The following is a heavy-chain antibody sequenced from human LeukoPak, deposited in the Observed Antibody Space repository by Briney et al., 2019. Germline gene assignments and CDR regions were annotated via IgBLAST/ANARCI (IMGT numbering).Heavy chain of an antibody. CDR2: IYYSGST. J-gene: IGHJ6*02. CDR3: AREVITMIVPNYYYYYGMDV. Sequence: SETLSLTCTVSGGSISSSSYYWGWLRQPPGKGLEWIGSIYYSGSTYYNPSLKSRVTISVDTSKNQFSLKLSSVTAADTAVYYCAREVITMIVPNYYYYYGMDVWGQGTTVTVSS. CDR1: GGSISSSSYY. D-gene: IGHD3-22*01. V-gene: IGHV4-39*02.